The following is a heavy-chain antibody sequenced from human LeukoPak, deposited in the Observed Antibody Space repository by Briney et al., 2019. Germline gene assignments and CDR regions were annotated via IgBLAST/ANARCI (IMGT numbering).Heavy chain of an antibody. CDR3: APEFRSGYAYYFDY. D-gene: IGHD3-22*01. CDR1: GYTLTELS. CDR2: FDPEDGET. Sequence: ASVKVSCKVSGYTLTELSMHWVRQAPGKGLEWMGGFDPEDGETIYAQKFQGRVTMTEDTSTDTAYMELSSLRSEDTGVYYCAPEFRSGYAYYFDYWGQGTLVTVSS. J-gene: IGHJ4*02. V-gene: IGHV1-24*01.